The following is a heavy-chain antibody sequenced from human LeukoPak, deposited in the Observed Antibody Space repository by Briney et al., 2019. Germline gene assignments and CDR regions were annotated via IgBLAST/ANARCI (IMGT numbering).Heavy chain of an antibody. V-gene: IGHV3-23*01. CDR3: ARGLGGYPAPDY. J-gene: IGHJ4*02. CDR1: GFTFSSYA. D-gene: IGHD3-16*01. Sequence: PGGSLRLSCAASGFTFSSYAMSWVRQAPGKGLEWVSAISGSGGSTYYADSVKGRFTISRDNSKNTLYLQMNSLRAEDTAVYYCARGLGGYPAPDYWGQGTLVTVSS. CDR2: ISGSGGST.